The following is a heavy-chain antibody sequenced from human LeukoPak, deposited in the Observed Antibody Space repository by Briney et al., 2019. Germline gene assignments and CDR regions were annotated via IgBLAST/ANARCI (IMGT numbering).Heavy chain of an antibody. J-gene: IGHJ5*02. V-gene: IGHV3-33*01. CDR3: AREHSAGWFDP. CDR1: GFTFSSYG. CDR2: IWYDGSNK. D-gene: IGHD6-13*01. Sequence: GGSLRLSCAASGFTFSSYGMHWVRQAPGKGLEWVAVIWYDGSNKFYADSVKGRFTISRDNSKNTLYLQMNSLRAEDTAVYYCAREHSAGWFDPWGQGTLVTVSS.